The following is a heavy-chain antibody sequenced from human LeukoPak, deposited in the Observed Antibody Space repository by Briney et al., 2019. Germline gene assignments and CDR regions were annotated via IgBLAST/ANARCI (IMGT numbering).Heavy chain of an antibody. CDR2: IIPILGIA. J-gene: IGHJ4*02. Sequence: ASVKVSCKASGGTFSSYAISWVRQAPGQGLEWMGRIIPILGIANYAQKFQGRVTITADKSTSTAYMELSSLRSEDTAVYYCATRGIVGATDTYFDYWGQGTLVTVSS. CDR3: ATRGIVGATDTYFDY. D-gene: IGHD1-26*01. V-gene: IGHV1-69*04. CDR1: GGTFSSYA.